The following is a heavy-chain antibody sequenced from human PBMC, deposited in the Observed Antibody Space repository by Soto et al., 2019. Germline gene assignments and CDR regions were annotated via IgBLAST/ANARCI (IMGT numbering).Heavy chain of an antibody. J-gene: IGHJ5*02. D-gene: IGHD2-8*01. CDR1: GYTFTGYY. CDR2: INPNSGGT. Sequence: ASVKVSCKASGYTFTGYYMHWVRQAPGQGLEWMGWINPNSGGTNYAQKFQGRVTMTRDTSISTAYMELSRLRSDDTAVYYCARDPNIVLMVYATWFDPWGQGXLVTVYS. V-gene: IGHV1-2*02. CDR3: ARDPNIVLMVYATWFDP.